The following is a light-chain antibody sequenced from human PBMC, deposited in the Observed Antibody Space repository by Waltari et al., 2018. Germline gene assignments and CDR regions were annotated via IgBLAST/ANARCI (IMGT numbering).Light chain of an antibody. J-gene: IGKJ4*01. CDR3: HQYYSSLLT. CDR1: QSILSSSNNKNY. V-gene: IGKV4-1*01. Sequence: DIVMTQSPDSLAVSLGERATINCKSSQSILSSSNNKNYLAWFQQKPGQPPRLLIYWASTRESGVPDRFSGSGSGADFTLTINNLQAEDVALYYCHQYYSSLLTFGGGTKVEMK. CDR2: WAS.